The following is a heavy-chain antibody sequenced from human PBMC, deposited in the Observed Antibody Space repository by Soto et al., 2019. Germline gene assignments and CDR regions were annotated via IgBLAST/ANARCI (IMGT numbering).Heavy chain of an antibody. D-gene: IGHD3-3*01. CDR3: AKDHGPIRFLEWLLPNWFDP. V-gene: IGHV3-23*01. J-gene: IGHJ5*02. CDR2: ITGGGGGRT. CDR1: GFTFTNYA. Sequence: LRLSCAASGFTFTNYAMNWVRQAPGKGLEWVSTITGGGGGRTNYADSVKGRFTISRDNSKNTLYLQMNSLRAEDTAVYYCAKDHGPIRFLEWLLPNWFDPWGQGTLVTVSS.